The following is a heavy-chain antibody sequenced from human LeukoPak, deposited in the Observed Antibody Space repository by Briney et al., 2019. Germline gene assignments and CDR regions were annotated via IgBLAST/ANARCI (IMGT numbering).Heavy chain of an antibody. J-gene: IGHJ6*02. CDR3: ARNKAITAFFGMDV. V-gene: IGHV3-30*03. CDR1: GFTFSGYA. CDR2: IAYGGTYT. Sequence: HGGSLRLSCAASGFTFSGYAMHWVRQAPGKGLEWVAVIAYGGTYTHHADSLKGRFTISRDNSRDTLYLQINSLRPEDTALYYCARNKAITAFFGMDVWGQGTTIIVSS. D-gene: IGHD2/OR15-2a*01.